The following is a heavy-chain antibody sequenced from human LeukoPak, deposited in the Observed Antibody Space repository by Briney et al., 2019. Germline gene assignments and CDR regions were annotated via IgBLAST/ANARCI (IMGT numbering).Heavy chain of an antibody. CDR3: ARSPRRHDSSGYYSLDAFDI. D-gene: IGHD3-22*01. CDR1: GFTFSSYG. V-gene: IGHV3-33*01. CDR2: IWYDGSNK. J-gene: IGHJ3*02. Sequence: GGSLRLSCAASGFTFSSYGMHWVRQAPGKGLEWVAVIWYDGSNKYYADSVKGRFTISRDNSKNTLYLQMNSLRAEDTAVYYCARSPRRHDSSGYYSLDAFDIWGQGTMVTVSS.